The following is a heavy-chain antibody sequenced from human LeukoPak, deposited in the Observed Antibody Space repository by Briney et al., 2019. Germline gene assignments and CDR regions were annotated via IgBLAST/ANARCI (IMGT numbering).Heavy chain of an antibody. Sequence: GGSLRLSCAASGFSFSRSGMHWVRQAPGKGLEWVAYMEYTGSNEWYADSVKGRFSISRDNSKNTLYLQMNSLRYEDTALYFCANRFCGGDYSLRDALSIWGQGTMVTVFS. CDR1: GFSFSRSG. CDR3: ANRFCGGDYSLRDALSI. J-gene: IGHJ3*02. CDR2: MEYTGSNE. D-gene: IGHD2-21*02. V-gene: IGHV3-30*02.